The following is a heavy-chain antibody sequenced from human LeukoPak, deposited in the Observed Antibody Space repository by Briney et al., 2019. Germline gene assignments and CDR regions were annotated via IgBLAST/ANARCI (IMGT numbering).Heavy chain of an antibody. CDR3: ARGGVAAKYYFDF. V-gene: IGHV4-59*11. CDR2: IYYSGST. CDR1: GGSISPLY. J-gene: IGHJ4*02. Sequence: SETLSLACTVSGGSISPLYWGWIRQPPGKGLECIGYIYYSGSTNFNPSLKSRVTLSVDTSKSQISLKLTSVTAADTAVYYCARGGVAAKYYFDFWGQGTLVTVSS. D-gene: IGHD3-10*01.